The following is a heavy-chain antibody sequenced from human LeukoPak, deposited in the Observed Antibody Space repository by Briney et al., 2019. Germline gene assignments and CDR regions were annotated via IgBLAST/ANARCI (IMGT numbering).Heavy chain of an antibody. CDR1: GGSIRSSY. Sequence: SETLSLTCTGSGGSIRSSYWSWIRQPPGKGLEWIGYIYYSGSTNYNPSLKSRVTISVDTSKNQFSLKLSSVTAADTAVYYCASLSTNWGLDYWGQGTLVTVSS. CDR2: IYYSGST. CDR3: ASLSTNWGLDY. V-gene: IGHV4-59*08. J-gene: IGHJ4*02. D-gene: IGHD7-27*01.